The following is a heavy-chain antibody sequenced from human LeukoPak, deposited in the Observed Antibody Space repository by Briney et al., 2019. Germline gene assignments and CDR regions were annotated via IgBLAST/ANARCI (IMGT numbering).Heavy chain of an antibody. CDR1: GFSFSTHA. CDR3: AKDPAYCGGDCYGDAFDI. Sequence: GGSLRLSCAASGFSFSTHAMTWVRQAPGKGLEWVSAISGSGDYTYYADSVKGRFTISRDNSKNTLYLQMNSLRADDTAVYYCAKDPAYCGGDCYGDAFDIWGQGTMVTVSS. J-gene: IGHJ3*02. D-gene: IGHD2-21*02. CDR2: ISGSGDYT. V-gene: IGHV3-23*01.